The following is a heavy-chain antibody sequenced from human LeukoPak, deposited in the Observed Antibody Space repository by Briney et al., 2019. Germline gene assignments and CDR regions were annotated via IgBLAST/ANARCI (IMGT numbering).Heavy chain of an antibody. Sequence: PGGSLRLSCAASGFTFSSYWMSWVRQAPGKGLEWVANIKQDGSEKYYVDSVKGRFTISRDNAKNSLYPQMNSLRAEDTAVYYCARKYSSFLRGIKEYNWFDPWGQGTLVTVSS. D-gene: IGHD6-19*01. CDR2: IKQDGSEK. CDR3: ARKYSSFLRGIKEYNWFDP. J-gene: IGHJ5*02. V-gene: IGHV3-7*01. CDR1: GFTFSSYW.